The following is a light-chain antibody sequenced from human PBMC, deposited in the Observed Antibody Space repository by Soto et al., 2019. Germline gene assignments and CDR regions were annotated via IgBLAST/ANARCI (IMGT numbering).Light chain of an antibody. CDR2: NAS. CDR3: QHYDNWPWT. J-gene: IGKJ1*01. Sequence: EIVMTQSPDTLSVSPGGRATLSCMASQIVNSDLAWYQQRPGQAPRLLIFNASTRATGVPARFSGSGSGTQFTLTVNSLQSEDFAIYYCQHYDNWPWTFGQGSKVEIK. CDR1: QIVNSD. V-gene: IGKV3-15*01.